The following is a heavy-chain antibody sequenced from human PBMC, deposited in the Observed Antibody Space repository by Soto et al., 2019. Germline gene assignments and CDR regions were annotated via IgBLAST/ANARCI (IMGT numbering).Heavy chain of an antibody. CDR3: ANDQGGSYAGRGAFDI. CDR1: GFTFSSYA. CDR2: ISGSGGST. D-gene: IGHD3-16*01. V-gene: IGHV3-23*01. Sequence: GGSLRLSCAASGFTFSSYAMSWVRQAPGKGLEWVSAISGSGGSTYYADSVKGRFTISRDNSKNTLYLQMNSLRAEDTAVYYCANDQGGSYAGRGAFDIWGQGTMVTVSS. J-gene: IGHJ3*02.